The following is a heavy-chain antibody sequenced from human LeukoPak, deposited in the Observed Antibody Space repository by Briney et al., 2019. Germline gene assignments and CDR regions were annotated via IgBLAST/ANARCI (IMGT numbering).Heavy chain of an antibody. Sequence: ASVKVSRKASGYTFTGYYMHWVRQAPGQGLEWMGRINPNSGGTNYAQKFQGRVTMTRDTSISTAYMELSRLRSDDTAVYYCARDLFITMIVVVTKDAFDIWGQGTMVTVSS. CDR1: GYTFTGYY. D-gene: IGHD3-22*01. CDR3: ARDLFITMIVVVTKDAFDI. CDR2: INPNSGGT. J-gene: IGHJ3*02. V-gene: IGHV1-2*06.